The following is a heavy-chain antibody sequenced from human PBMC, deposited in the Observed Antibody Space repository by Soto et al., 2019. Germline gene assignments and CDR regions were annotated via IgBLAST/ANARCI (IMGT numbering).Heavy chain of an antibody. Sequence: SETLSLTCAVSGGSISSGGYSWSWIRQPPGKGLEWIGYIYHSGSTYYNPSLKSRVTISVDRSKNQFSLKLSSVTAADTAVYYCARQPTTVTTSGYYYYMDVWGKGTTVTVSS. D-gene: IGHD4-4*01. CDR3: ARQPTTVTTSGYYYYMDV. V-gene: IGHV4-30-2*01. CDR1: GGSISSGGYS. J-gene: IGHJ6*03. CDR2: IYHSGST.